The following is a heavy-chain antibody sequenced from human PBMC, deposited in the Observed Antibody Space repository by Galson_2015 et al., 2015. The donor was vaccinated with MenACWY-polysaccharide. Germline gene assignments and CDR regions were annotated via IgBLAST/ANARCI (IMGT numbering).Heavy chain of an antibody. Sequence: SLRLSCAASGFTFSSYAIHWVRQPPGKGLVWVAVISYDGINKYYADSVKGRFTISRDNSKYTVYLQMNSLRADDTTVYYCARDYCDRITCSGMDVWGQGTTVTVSS. V-gene: IGHV3-30-3*01. CDR3: ARDYCDRITCSGMDV. J-gene: IGHJ6*02. CDR1: GFTFSSYA. D-gene: IGHD2/OR15-2a*01. CDR2: ISYDGINK.